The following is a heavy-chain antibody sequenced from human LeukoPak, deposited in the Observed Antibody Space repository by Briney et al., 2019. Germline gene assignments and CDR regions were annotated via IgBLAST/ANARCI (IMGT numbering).Heavy chain of an antibody. V-gene: IGHV3-48*01. CDR3: ARDSGYSSSWYDAFDI. Sequence: GGSLRLSCAASEFTFSSYWMTWVRQAPGKGLEWVSYISSSSSTIYYADSVKGRFTISRDNAKNSLYLQMNSLRAEDTALYYCARDSGYSSSWYDAFDIWGQGTMVTVSS. CDR2: ISSSSSTI. J-gene: IGHJ3*02. D-gene: IGHD6-13*01. CDR1: EFTFSSYW.